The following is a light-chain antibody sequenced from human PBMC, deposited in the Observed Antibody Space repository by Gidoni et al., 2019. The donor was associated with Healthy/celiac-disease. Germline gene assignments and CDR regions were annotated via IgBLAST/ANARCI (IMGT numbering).Light chain of an antibody. CDR1: QSISSY. V-gene: IGKV1-39*01. J-gene: IGKJ4*01. Sequence: DIQMTQSPSSLSASVGDRVTITCRASQSISSYLNWYKQKPGKAPKLLIYAASSLQSGVPSWFSGSGSGTSFSLTIGCLLPEYLATSYCRQGYSTPLTFGGGTKVEIK. CDR2: AAS. CDR3: RQGYSTPLT.